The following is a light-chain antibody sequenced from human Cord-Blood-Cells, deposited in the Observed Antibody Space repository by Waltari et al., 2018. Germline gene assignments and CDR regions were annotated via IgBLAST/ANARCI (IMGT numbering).Light chain of an antibody. CDR2: WAS. J-gene: IGKJ4*01. CDR3: QQYYSTPLT. Sequence: DIVMTQSQDSLAVSLGERATINCKSSPSVLYSSNNKNYLAWYQQKPGEPPKLLISWASTWESGVPDRFSGSGSGTDFTLTISSLQAEDVAVYYCQQYYSTPLTFGGGTKVEIK. CDR1: PSVLYSSNNKNY. V-gene: IGKV4-1*01.